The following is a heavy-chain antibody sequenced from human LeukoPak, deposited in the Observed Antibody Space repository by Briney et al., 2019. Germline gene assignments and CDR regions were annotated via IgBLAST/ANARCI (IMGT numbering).Heavy chain of an antibody. CDR3: ARGGDYGDYGYFDL. CDR1: GYTFTSYY. V-gene: IGHV1-69*05. CDR2: IIPIFGTA. Sequence: SVKVSCKASGYTFTSYYMHWVRQAPGQGLEWMGRIIPIFGTANYAQKFQGRVTITTDESTSTAYVELSSLRSEDTAVYYCARGGDYGDYGYFDLWGRGTLVTVSS. J-gene: IGHJ2*01. D-gene: IGHD4-17*01.